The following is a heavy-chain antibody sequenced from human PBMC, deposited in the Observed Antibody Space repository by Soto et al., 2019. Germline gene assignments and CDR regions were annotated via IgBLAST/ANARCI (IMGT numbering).Heavy chain of an antibody. Sequence: SETLSLTCTVIGASFSSYFWSWIRQPPGKGLEWIGYIYYTGSTSYNPSLKSRVTISVDTSKNQFSLQLSSVTAADTAVYYSANFNGYFDLWGRGTRVT. V-gene: IGHV4-59*01. J-gene: IGHJ2*01. CDR1: GASFSSYF. CDR3: ANFNGYFDL. CDR2: IYYTGST.